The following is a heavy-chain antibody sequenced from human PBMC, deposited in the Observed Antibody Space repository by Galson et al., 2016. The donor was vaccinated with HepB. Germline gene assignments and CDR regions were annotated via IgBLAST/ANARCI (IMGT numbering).Heavy chain of an antibody. Sequence: ATLSLTCTVSGGSVSTENFYWSWIRQPPGKGLEWIGYIYYIGNTDYNPSLKSRVTMSVDTSKNHFSLNLSSVTAADTAVYYCARFGSFWGQGTLVTVSS. V-gene: IGHV4-61*01. CDR1: GGSVSTENFY. D-gene: IGHD3-10*01. CDR3: ARFGSF. J-gene: IGHJ4*02. CDR2: IYYIGNT.